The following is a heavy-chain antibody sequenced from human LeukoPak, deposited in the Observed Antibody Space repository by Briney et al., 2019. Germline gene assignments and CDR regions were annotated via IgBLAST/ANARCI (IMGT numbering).Heavy chain of an antibody. CDR1: GGSISSSSYY. J-gene: IGHJ4*02. Sequence: SETLSLTCTVSGGSISSSSYYWGWIRQPPGKGLEWIGSIYYSGSTYYNPSLKSRVTISVDTSKNQFPLKLSSVTAADTAVYYCARATYDYVWGSFMYYFDYWGQGTLVTVSS. CDR2: IYYSGST. D-gene: IGHD3-16*01. CDR3: ARATYDYVWGSFMYYFDY. V-gene: IGHV4-39*01.